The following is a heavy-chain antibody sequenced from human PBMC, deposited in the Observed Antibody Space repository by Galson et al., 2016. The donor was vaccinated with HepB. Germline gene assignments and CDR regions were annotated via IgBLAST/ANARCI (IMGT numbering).Heavy chain of an antibody. J-gene: IGHJ6*02. CDR2: SRNKANSYST. CDR1: GFIFSDHY. CDR3: NRWGASSKYAMDV. D-gene: IGHD2-2*01. Sequence: SLRLSCAASGFIFSDHYMDWVRQAPGKGLEWIGRSRNKANSYSTEYAASVKGRFTISRDDSKNSLYLQMNSLKIDEAAVYYCNRWGASSKYAMDVWGQGTTVTVSS. V-gene: IGHV3-72*01.